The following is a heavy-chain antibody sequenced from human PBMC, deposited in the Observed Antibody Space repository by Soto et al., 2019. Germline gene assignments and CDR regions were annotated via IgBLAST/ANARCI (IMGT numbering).Heavy chain of an antibody. Sequence: SVKVSCKAPGGTFSSYAISWVRQAPGQGLEWMGGIIPIFGTANYAQKFQGRVTITADESTSTAYMELSSLRSEDTAVYYCARDRNLNYYDSSGYYYSSGMGVWGQGTTVTVSS. V-gene: IGHV1-69*13. D-gene: IGHD3-22*01. CDR1: GGTFSSYA. J-gene: IGHJ6*02. CDR2: IIPIFGTA. CDR3: ARDRNLNYYDSSGYYYSSGMGV.